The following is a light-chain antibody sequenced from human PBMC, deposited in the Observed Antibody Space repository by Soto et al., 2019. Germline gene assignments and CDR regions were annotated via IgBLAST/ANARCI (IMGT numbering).Light chain of an antibody. J-gene: IGKJ4*01. Sequence: AIRVTQSPASLSASVGDRVTITCRASQGIRNDLGWYQQKKGKAPKLLIYAASSLQSGVPSRFSGSLSGTDFTLTISSLQTEDFATYDCLQDYNHPLTFGGGTKVDIK. V-gene: IGKV1-6*01. CDR2: AAS. CDR3: LQDYNHPLT. CDR1: QGIRND.